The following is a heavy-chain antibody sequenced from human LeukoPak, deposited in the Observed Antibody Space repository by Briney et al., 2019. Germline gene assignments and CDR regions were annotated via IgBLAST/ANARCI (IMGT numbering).Heavy chain of an antibody. D-gene: IGHD6-6*01. CDR1: GFIFSSYR. V-gene: IGHV3-21*06. CDR3: ARSSRLTFDY. J-gene: IGHJ4*02. CDR2: VSNSGDYI. Sequence: GGSLRLSCAASGFIFSSYRMNWVRQAPGKGLEWVSSVSNSGDYIHYADSVKGRFTISRDNSKNSLYLQMNSLRAEDTAVYYCARSSRLTFDYWGQGTLVTVSS.